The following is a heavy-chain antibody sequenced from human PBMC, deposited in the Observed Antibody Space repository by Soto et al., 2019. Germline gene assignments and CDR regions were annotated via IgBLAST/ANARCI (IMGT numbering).Heavy chain of an antibody. D-gene: IGHD3-3*01. J-gene: IGHJ6*02. CDR2: ISAYNGNT. Sequence: ASVKVSCKASGYTFTSYGISWVRQAPGQGLEWMGWISAYNGNTNYAQKLQGRVTMTTDTSTSTAYMELRSLRSDDTAVYYCARSRRITIFGVVTPQYYYYGMDVWGQGTTVTVSS. V-gene: IGHV1-18*01. CDR3: ARSRRITIFGVVTPQYYYYGMDV. CDR1: GYTFTSYG.